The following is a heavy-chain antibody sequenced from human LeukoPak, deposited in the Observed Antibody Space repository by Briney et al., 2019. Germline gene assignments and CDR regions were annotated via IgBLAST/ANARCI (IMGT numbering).Heavy chain of an antibody. CDR1: GGSISSYN. CDR2: IYTSGST. D-gene: IGHD6-6*01. Sequence: SETLSLTCTVSGGSISSYNWSWIRQPAGKGLEWIGRIYTSGSTNYNPSLKSRVTMSVDTSKNQFSLKLSSVTAADTAVYYCARVPSYSSSSWFDPWGQGTLVTVSS. CDR3: ARVPSYSSSSWFDP. V-gene: IGHV4-4*07. J-gene: IGHJ5*02.